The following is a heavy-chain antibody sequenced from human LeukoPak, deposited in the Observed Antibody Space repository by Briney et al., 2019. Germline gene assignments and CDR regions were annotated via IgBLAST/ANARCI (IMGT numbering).Heavy chain of an antibody. CDR1: GFTFSDYY. D-gene: IGHD2-15*01. CDR3: ARMAASYYYYYYMDV. J-gene: IGHJ6*03. CDR2: ISSSGSTI. V-gene: IGHV3-11*04. Sequence: PGGSLRLSCAASGFTFSDYYMSWIRQAPGKGLEWVSYISSSGSTIYYADSVKGRFTISRDNAKNSLYLQMGSLRAEDMAVYYCARMAASYYYYYYMDVWGKGTTVTVSS.